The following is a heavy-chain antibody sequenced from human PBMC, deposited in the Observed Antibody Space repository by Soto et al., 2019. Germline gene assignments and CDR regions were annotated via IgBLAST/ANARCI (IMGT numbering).Heavy chain of an antibody. CDR3: AKGPDYDSSGYYFDY. D-gene: IGHD3-22*01. CDR1: GFTFSSYG. J-gene: IGHJ4*02. Sequence: QVRLVESGGGVVQPGRSLRLSCAASGFTFSSYGMHWVRQAPGKGLEWVAVISYDGSNKYYADSVKGRFTISRDNSKNTLYLQMNSLRAEDTAVYYCAKGPDYDSSGYYFDYWGQGTLVTVSS. V-gene: IGHV3-30*18. CDR2: ISYDGSNK.